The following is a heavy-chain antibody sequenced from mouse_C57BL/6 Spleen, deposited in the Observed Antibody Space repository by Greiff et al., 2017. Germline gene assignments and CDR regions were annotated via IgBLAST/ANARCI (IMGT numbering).Heavy chain of an antibody. CDR3: ASYGSSYVRYFDV. D-gene: IGHD1-1*01. J-gene: IGHJ1*03. V-gene: IGHV1-42*01. CDR1: GYSFTGYY. CDR2: INPSTGGT. Sequence: VQLKQSGPELVKPGASVKISCKASGYSFTGYYMNWVKQSPEKSLEWIGEINPSTGGTTYNQKFKAKATLTVDKSSSTAYMQLKSLTSEDSAVYYCASYGSSYVRYFDVWGTGTTVTVSS.